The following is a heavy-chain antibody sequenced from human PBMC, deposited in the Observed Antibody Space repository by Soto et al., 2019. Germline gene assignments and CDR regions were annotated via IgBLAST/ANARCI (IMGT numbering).Heavy chain of an antibody. V-gene: IGHV1-69*01. Sequence: QVQLVQSGAEVKKPGSSVKVSCTASGGTFSSYAISWVRQAPGQGLEWMGGIIPIFGTANYAQKFQGRVTITADESTSTAYMELSSLRSEDTAVYYCARGPHSSSWGPLDYWGQGTLVTVSS. CDR2: IIPIFGTA. J-gene: IGHJ4*02. CDR3: ARGPHSSSWGPLDY. D-gene: IGHD6-13*01. CDR1: GGTFSSYA.